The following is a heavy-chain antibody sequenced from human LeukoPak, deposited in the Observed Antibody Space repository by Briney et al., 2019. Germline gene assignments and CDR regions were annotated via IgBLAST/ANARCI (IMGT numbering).Heavy chain of an antibody. D-gene: IGHD3-9*01. V-gene: IGHV4-59*01. CDR2: IYYSGST. Sequence: SETLSLTCTVSGGSISSYYWSWIRQPPGKGLEWIGYIYYSGSTNYNPSLKSRVTISVDTSKNQFSLKLSSVTAADTAVYYCARDESDWFSTPGHWFDPWGQGTLVTVSS. J-gene: IGHJ5*02. CDR3: ARDESDWFSTPGHWFDP. CDR1: GGSISSYY.